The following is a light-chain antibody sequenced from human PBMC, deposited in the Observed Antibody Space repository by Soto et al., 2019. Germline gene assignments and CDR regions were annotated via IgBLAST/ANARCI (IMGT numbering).Light chain of an antibody. J-gene: IGKJ1*01. CDR1: QSISSW. V-gene: IGKV1-5*03. CDR3: QQYNSYPWT. CDR2: KAS. Sequence: DIQMTQSPSTLSASVGDRVTITCRASQSISSWLAWYQQKPGKAPKLLIYKASSLESGVPSRFSGRGSGKEFTLTINSLQPDDFATYYFQQYNSYPWTFGQGTKVEIK.